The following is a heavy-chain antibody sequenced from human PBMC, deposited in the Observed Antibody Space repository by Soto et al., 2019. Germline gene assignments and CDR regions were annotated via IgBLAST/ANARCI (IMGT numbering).Heavy chain of an antibody. CDR3: ARHVSRQWFDP. J-gene: IGHJ5*02. Sequence: SETLSRTCTVSGGSIFSSSYYWGWIRQPPGKGLEWIGNIYYTGSTYYNVSLKSRVSISVDTSKNQFSLKLASVTAADTALYYCARHVSRQWFDPWGQGTLVTVSS. CDR2: IYYTGST. CDR1: GGSIFSSSYY. V-gene: IGHV4-39*01.